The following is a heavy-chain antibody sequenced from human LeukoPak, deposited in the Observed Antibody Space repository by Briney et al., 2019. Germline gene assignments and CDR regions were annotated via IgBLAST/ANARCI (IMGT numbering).Heavy chain of an antibody. V-gene: IGHV3-23*01. Sequence: PGGSLRLSCAASGFTFSSYAMXXVRQAPXXXLEWVSAISGSGGSTYYADSVKGRFTISRDNSKNTLYLQMNSLRAEDTAVYYCAKVSDSVDVWGQGTTVTVSS. CDR1: GFTFSSYA. D-gene: IGHD1-26*01. CDR3: AKVSDSVDV. CDR2: ISGSGGST. J-gene: IGHJ6*02.